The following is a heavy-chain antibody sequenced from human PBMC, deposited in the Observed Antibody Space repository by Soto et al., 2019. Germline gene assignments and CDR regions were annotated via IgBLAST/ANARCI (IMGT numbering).Heavy chain of an antibody. CDR2: ISYDGSNK. Sequence: SCEASGGTFGSQGIAWVRQARGKGLEWVAVISYDGSNKYYADSVKGRFTISRDNSKNTLYLQMNSLRAEDTAVYYCAREWRWQTTMGYYYYYGMDVWGQGTTVTVSS. J-gene: IGHJ6*02. CDR3: AREWRWQTTMGYYYYYGMDV. D-gene: IGHD1-1*01. V-gene: IGHV3-30-3*01. CDR1: GGTFGSQG.